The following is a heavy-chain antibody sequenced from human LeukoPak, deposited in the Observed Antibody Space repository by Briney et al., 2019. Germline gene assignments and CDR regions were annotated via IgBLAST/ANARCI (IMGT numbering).Heavy chain of an antibody. CDR2: IYYSGST. CDR1: GGSISSTTYY. J-gene: IGHJ6*03. Sequence: PSETLSLTCTVSGGSISSTTYYWDWIRQPPGKGLEWIGSIYYSGSTYYNPSLKSRVTISVDTSKNQFSLKLSSVTAADTAVYYCARDYGEIYYYYYMDVWGKGTTVTISS. D-gene: IGHD4-17*01. V-gene: IGHV4-39*01. CDR3: ARDYGEIYYYYYMDV.